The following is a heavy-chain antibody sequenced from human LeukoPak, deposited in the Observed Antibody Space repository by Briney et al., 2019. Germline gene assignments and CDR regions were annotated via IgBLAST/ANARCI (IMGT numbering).Heavy chain of an antibody. CDR3: ASTLCSDDNCYFDYYYYMDV. D-gene: IGHD2-15*01. Sequence: AGSLRLSCAASGFTFSSNSMNWVGQAPGKGLKWVSSISSSSNNIHYADSVKGRFTIARDNTKNSVELQMNSPRTEDTAVYYCASTLCSDDNCYFDYYYYMDVWGKGTTVTVSS. V-gene: IGHV3-21*01. J-gene: IGHJ6*03. CDR1: GFTFSSNS. CDR2: ISSSSNNI.